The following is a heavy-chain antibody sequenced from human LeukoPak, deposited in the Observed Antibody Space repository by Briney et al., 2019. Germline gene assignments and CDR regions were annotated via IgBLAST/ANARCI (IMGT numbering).Heavy chain of an antibody. CDR1: GYTFTSYG. V-gene: IGHV1-18*01. CDR3: ARVDPLYYYGSGSAFDY. CDR2: ISAYNGNT. J-gene: IGHJ4*02. D-gene: IGHD3-10*01. Sequence: ASVKVSCKASGYTFTSYGISWVRQAPGQGLEWMGWISAYNGNTNYAQKLQGRVTMTTDTSTSTAYMELRSLRSDDTAVYYCARVDPLYYYGSGSAFDYRGQGTLVTVSS.